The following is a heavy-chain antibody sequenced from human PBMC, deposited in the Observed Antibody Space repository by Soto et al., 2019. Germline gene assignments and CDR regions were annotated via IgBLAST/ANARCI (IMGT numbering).Heavy chain of an antibody. CDR3: ARDPRWEYYFDY. J-gene: IGHJ4*02. Sequence: ASVKVSCKASGYTFTSYAMHWVRQAPGQRLEWMGWINAGNGNTKYSQKFQGRVTITRDTSASTAYMELSSLRSEDTAVYYCARDPRWEYYFDYWGQGTLVTVSS. CDR1: GYTFTSYA. V-gene: IGHV1-3*01. D-gene: IGHD1-26*01. CDR2: INAGNGNT.